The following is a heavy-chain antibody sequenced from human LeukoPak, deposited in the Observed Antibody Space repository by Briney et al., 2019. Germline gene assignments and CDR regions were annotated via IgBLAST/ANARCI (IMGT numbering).Heavy chain of an antibody. CDR3: ARDPSPGYCSSTSGASRAFDI. CDR2: IYYSGST. V-gene: IGHV4-59*01. J-gene: IGHJ3*02. CDR1: GVSISSCY. Sequence: SEPLSLTCTVSGVSISSCYRTWIRQPPGKGLEWIGYIYYSGSTNYSPSLKSRVTISVDTSKNQFSLKLSSVTAADTAVYYCARDPSPGYCSSTSGASRAFDIWGQGTMVTVSS. D-gene: IGHD2-2*03.